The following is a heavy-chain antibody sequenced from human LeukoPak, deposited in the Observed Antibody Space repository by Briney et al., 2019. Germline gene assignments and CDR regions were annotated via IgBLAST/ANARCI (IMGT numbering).Heavy chain of an antibody. CDR2: IIPIFGTA. CDR1: GGTFSSYA. D-gene: IGHD2-2*01. V-gene: IGHV1-69*13. Sequence: ASVKVSCKASGGTFSSYAISWVRQAPGQGLEWMGGIIPIFGTANYAQKFQGRVTITADGSTSTAYMELSSLRSEDTTVYYCARDVGFCSSTSCYRYNWFDPWGQGTLVTVSS. CDR3: ARDVGFCSSTSCYRYNWFDP. J-gene: IGHJ5*02.